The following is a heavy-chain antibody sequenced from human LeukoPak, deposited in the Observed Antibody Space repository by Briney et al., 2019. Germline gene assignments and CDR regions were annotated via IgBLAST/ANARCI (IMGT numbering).Heavy chain of an antibody. Sequence: PGGSLRLSCAASGFTFSYYWMSWVRQAPGEGPEWVANIKQDGTEKYYVDSVKGRFTIFRDNAKNSLYLQMNSLRAEDTAVYYCARHYYDTSGYYGRDYFDYWGQGTLVTVSS. J-gene: IGHJ4*02. D-gene: IGHD3-22*01. V-gene: IGHV3-7*01. CDR2: IKQDGTEK. CDR3: ARHYYDTSGYYGRDYFDY. CDR1: GFTFSYYW.